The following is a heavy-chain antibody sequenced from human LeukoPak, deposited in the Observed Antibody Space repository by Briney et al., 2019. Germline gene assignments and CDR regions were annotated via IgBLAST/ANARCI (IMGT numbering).Heavy chain of an antibody. CDR1: GFTFSSYW. V-gene: IGHV3-7*04. J-gene: IGHJ4*02. CDR2: IKPDGSEK. CDR3: ARGGGWGSDY. Sequence: GGSLRLSCAASGFTFSSYWMHWVRQAPGKGLEWVAHIKPDGSEKYYVDSVKGRLTISRGNAKNSLYLQMNSLRAEDTAVYYCARGGGWGSDYWGQGTLVTVSS. D-gene: IGHD6-19*01.